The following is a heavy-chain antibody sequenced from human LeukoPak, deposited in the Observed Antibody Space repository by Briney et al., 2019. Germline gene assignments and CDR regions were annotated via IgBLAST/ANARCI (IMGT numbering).Heavy chain of an antibody. CDR3: ARSEYLPNNPHYYGMDA. D-gene: IGHD1-14*01. J-gene: IGHJ6*02. CDR1: GYSFTSYW. V-gene: IGHV5-10-1*01. Sequence: PGESLKISCKGSGYSFTSYWISWVRQMPGKGLEWMGRIDPSDSYTNYSPSFQGHVTISADKSISTAYLQWSSLKASDTAMYYCARSEYLPNNPHYYGMDAWGQGTTVTVSS. CDR2: IDPSDSYT.